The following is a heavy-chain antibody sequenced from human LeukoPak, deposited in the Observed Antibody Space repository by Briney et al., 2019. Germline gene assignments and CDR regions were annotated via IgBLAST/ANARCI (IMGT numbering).Heavy chain of an antibody. J-gene: IGHJ3*02. CDR1: GFTFSRYE. CDR2: ISNSGNAK. D-gene: IGHD2-15*01. Sequence: GGSLRHSCAASGFTFSRYEMSWVRQAPGKGLEWVSYISNSGNAKYYAGSVKGRFTISRDSAKNSLYLQMNSLRAEDTAVYYCAREAAPVLAAQPDAFDIWGQGTMVTVSS. CDR3: AREAAPVLAAQPDAFDI. V-gene: IGHV3-48*03.